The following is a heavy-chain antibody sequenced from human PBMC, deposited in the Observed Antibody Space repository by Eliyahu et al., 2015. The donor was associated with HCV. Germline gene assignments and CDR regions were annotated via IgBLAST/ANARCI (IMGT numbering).Heavy chain of an antibody. J-gene: IGHJ5*02. CDR2: IYYSGST. CDR1: GGSXSSSSYY. V-gene: IGHV4-39*01. CDR3: ARAAGITMVFDP. Sequence: QLQLQESGPGLVKPSETLSLTCTVSGGSXSSSSYYWGWIRQPPGKGLEWIGSIYYSGSTYYNPSLKSRVTISVDTSKNQFSLKLSSVTAADTAVYYCARAAGITMVFDPWGQGTLVTVSS. D-gene: IGHD3-10*01.